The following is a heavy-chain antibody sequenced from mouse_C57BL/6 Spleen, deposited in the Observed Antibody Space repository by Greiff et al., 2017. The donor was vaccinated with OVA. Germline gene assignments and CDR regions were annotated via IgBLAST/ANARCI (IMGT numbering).Heavy chain of an antibody. D-gene: IGHD2-1*01. CDR3: ARDYGNYFYAMDY. Sequence: QVQLQQPGAELVKPGASVKLSCKASGYTFTSHWMHWVKQRPGQGLEWIGMIHPNSGSTNYNEKFKSKATLTVDKSSSTAYMQLSSLTSEDSAVYYCARDYGNYFYAMDYWGQGTSVTVSS. CDR1: GYTFTSHW. V-gene: IGHV1-64*01. J-gene: IGHJ4*01. CDR2: IHPNSGST.